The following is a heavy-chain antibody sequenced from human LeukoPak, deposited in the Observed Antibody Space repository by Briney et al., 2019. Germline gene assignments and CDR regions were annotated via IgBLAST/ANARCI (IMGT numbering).Heavy chain of an antibody. CDR2: ISSSSSYI. V-gene: IGHV3-21*01. J-gene: IGHJ5*02. Sequence: GGSLRLSCAASGFTFSSYSMNWVRQAPGKGLEWVSSISSSSSYIYYADSVKGRFTISRDNAKNSLYLQMNSLRAEDTAVYYCARDAVYGSGSFEYNWFDPWGQGTLVTVSS. D-gene: IGHD3-10*01. CDR1: GFTFSSYS. CDR3: ARDAVYGSGSFEYNWFDP.